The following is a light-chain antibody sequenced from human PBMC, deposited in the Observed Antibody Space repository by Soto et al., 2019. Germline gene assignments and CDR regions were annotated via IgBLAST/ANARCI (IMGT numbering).Light chain of an antibody. V-gene: IGKV3-11*01. CDR1: QSVSSY. CDR3: HQRSNWPGT. Sequence: EIVLTQSPVTLSLSPGERATLSCRASQSVSSYLAWYQHKPGQAPRLLISDASNRATGIPARFSGSGSGTDFTLTISSLEPEDFAVYYCHQRSNWPGTFGQGTKVEIK. CDR2: DAS. J-gene: IGKJ2*01.